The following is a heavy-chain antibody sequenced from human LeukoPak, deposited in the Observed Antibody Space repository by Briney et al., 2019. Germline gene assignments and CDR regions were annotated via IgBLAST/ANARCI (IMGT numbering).Heavy chain of an antibody. CDR1: GFTFSSYG. CDR2: IWYDGSNK. J-gene: IGHJ4*02. D-gene: IGHD2-2*01. Sequence: GGSLRLSCAASGFTFSSYGMHWVRQAPGKGLEWVAGIWYDGSNKDYADSVKGRFTISRDNSKNTVYLQMNSLRAEDTAAYYCAKDWNYCSSVSCYSGGPGYWGQGSLVTVSS. V-gene: IGHV3-33*06. CDR3: AKDWNYCSSVSCYSGGPGY.